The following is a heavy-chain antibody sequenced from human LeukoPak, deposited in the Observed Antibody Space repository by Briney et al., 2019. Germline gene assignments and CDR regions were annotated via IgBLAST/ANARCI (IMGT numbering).Heavy chain of an antibody. Sequence: ASVQLSCKASGYTFTGYYMHWVRQAPGQGLERMGWINPNSGGTNYAQKFQGRVTMTRDTSISTAYMELSRLRSDDTAVYYCARAPGGIAVAGQTTYYYYGMDVWGQGTTVTVSS. J-gene: IGHJ6*02. CDR2: INPNSGGT. D-gene: IGHD6-19*01. CDR3: ARAPGGIAVAGQTTYYYYGMDV. CDR1: GYTFTGYY. V-gene: IGHV1-2*02.